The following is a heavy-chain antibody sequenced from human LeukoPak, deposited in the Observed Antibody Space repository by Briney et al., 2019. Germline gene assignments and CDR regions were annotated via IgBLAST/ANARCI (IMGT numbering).Heavy chain of an antibody. CDR1: GFTFSSYS. CDR3: ARVGEYCSSTSCFGGKYYYYYMDV. CDR2: ISSSSSYI. J-gene: IGHJ6*03. Sequence: PGGSLRLSCAASGFTFSSYSMNWVRQAPGKGLEWVSSISSSSSYIYYADSVKGRFTISRDNAKNSLYLQMNSLRAEDTAVYYCARVGEYCSSTSCFGGKYYYYYMDVWGKGTTVTVSS. D-gene: IGHD2-2*01. V-gene: IGHV3-21*01.